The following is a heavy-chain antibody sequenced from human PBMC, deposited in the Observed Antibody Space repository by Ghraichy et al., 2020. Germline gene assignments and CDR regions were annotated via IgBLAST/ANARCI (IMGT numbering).Heavy chain of an antibody. CDR1: GDSLSNKKTD. Sequence: SQTLSLTCTISGDSLSNKKTDWHWIRQSPSRGLEWLGRTYLRSKWFNDYADSVRGRITISPDAAKNTFSLQLDSVTPEDTALYYCARVTRAYSYYFYPMDVWGQGTTVTVSS. J-gene: IGHJ6*02. CDR3: ARVTRAYSYYFYPMDV. V-gene: IGHV6-1*01. CDR2: TYLRSKWFN.